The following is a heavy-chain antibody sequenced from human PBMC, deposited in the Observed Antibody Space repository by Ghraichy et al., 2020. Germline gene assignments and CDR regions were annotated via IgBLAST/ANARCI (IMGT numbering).Heavy chain of an antibody. J-gene: IGHJ5*02. Sequence: SETLSLTCTVSGGSISSGGYYWSWIRQHPGKGLEWIGYIYYSGSTYYNPSLKSRVTISVDTSKNQFSLKLSSVTAADTAVYYCARSVRAREHDYSNFVPWGQGTLVTVSS. CDR3: ARSVRAREHDYSNFVP. D-gene: IGHD4-11*01. CDR1: GGSISSGGYY. CDR2: IYYSGST. V-gene: IGHV4-31*03.